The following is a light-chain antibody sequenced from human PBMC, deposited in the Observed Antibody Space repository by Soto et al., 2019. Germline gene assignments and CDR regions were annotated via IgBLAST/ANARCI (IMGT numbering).Light chain of an antibody. CDR3: SSYTSSTTLSVV. V-gene: IGLV2-14*01. CDR1: SSDVGGYNY. Sequence: QSALTQPASVSGSPGQSITISCTGTSSDVGGYNYVSWYQQHPGKAPKLMIYGVTNRPSGVFNRFSGSKSGNTASLTISGLQAEDEADYYCSSYTSSTTLSVVFGGGTKVTVL. J-gene: IGLJ2*01. CDR2: GVT.